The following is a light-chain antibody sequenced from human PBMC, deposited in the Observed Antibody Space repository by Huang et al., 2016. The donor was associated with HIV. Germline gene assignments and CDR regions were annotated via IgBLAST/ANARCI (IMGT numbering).Light chain of an antibody. CDR2: DAS. Sequence: DIQMTQSPYSLSASVGDRVTITCQARQDISNYLNWYQQKPGNAPKLLIYDASNLETVVSSRFSGSGSGTDFTFTISSLQPEDIATYYCQHYDNLRTFGQGTKVEIK. CDR3: QHYDNLRT. CDR1: QDISNY. V-gene: IGKV1-33*01. J-gene: IGKJ1*01.